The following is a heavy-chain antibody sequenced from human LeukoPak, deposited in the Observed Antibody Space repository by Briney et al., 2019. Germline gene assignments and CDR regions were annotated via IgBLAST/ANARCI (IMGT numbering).Heavy chain of an antibody. V-gene: IGHV4-4*07. CDR3: ARLITGTTTAFDI. CDR1: GGSISGYY. CDR2: VYTSGST. D-gene: IGHD1-7*01. J-gene: IGHJ3*02. Sequence: PSETLSLTCSVSGGSISGYYWTWIRQPAGKGLEWIGRVYTSGSTHYNPSLKTRLTMSVDTSKNQFSLKLSSVTAANTAVYYCARLITGTTTAFDIWGQGTLVTVSS.